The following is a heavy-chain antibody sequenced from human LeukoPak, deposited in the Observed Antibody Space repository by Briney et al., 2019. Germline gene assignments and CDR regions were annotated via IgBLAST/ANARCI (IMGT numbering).Heavy chain of an antibody. V-gene: IGHV4-38-2*02. CDR3: ARAVAAAGLNYYFDY. CDR2: IYHSGST. J-gene: IGHJ4*02. Sequence: PSETLSLTCTVSGYSISSGYYWGWIRQPPGKGLEWIGSIYHSGSTYYNPSLKSRVSISVDTSKNQFSLKLSSVTAADTAVYYCARAVAAAGLNYYFDYWGQGTLVTVSS. D-gene: IGHD6-13*01. CDR1: GYSISSGYY.